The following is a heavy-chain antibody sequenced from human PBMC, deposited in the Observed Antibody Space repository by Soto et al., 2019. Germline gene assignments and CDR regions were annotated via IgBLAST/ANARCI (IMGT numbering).Heavy chain of an antibody. Sequence: GGSLRLSCAASGFTFSSYSMNWVRQAPGKGLEWVSYISSSSTIYYADSVKGRFTISRDNAKNSLYLQMNSLRDEDTAVYYCAAEPFYPGIAAARGPWGQGTLVTVSS. D-gene: IGHD6-13*01. J-gene: IGHJ5*02. V-gene: IGHV3-48*02. CDR1: GFTFSSYS. CDR3: AAEPFYPGIAAARGP. CDR2: ISSSSTI.